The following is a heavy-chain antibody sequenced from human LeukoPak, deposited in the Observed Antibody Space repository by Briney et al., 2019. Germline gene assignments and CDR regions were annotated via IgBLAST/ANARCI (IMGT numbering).Heavy chain of an antibody. V-gene: IGHV4-4*07. Sequence: PSETLSLTCTVSGGSISGYYWSWIRQPAGKGLERIGRIYTSGSTNYNPSLKSRVTMSVDTSKNQFSLKLSSVTAADTAVYYCARNLRFGYDAFDYWGQGTLVTVSS. CDR1: GGSISGYY. CDR2: IYTSGST. CDR3: ARNLRFGYDAFDY. J-gene: IGHJ4*02. D-gene: IGHD5-12*01.